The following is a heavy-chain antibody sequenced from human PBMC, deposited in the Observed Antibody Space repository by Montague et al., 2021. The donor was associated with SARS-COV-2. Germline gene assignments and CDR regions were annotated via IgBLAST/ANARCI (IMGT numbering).Heavy chain of an antibody. Sequence: TLSLTCAVYGGSFSGYYWSWIRQHPGKGPEWIGYIYYSGSTYYNPSLKSRVTISVDTSKNQFSLKLSSVTAADTAVYYCARLTAGYCSGGSCYWGTGFDYWGQGTLVTVSS. CDR2: IYYSGST. J-gene: IGHJ4*02. CDR1: GGSFSGYY. D-gene: IGHD2-15*01. V-gene: IGHV4-31*11. CDR3: ARLTAGYCSGGSCYWGTGFDY.